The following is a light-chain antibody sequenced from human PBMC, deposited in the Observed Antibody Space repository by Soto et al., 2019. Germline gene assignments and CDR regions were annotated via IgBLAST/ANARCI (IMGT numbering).Light chain of an antibody. J-gene: IGKJ4*01. CDR2: GAS. Sequence: EIVMAQSPATLSVSPGEIATLSCRASQSVSSSYLAWYQQKPGQAPRLLIYGASSRATGIPDRFSGSGSGTDFTLTISSLEPEDFAVYYCQQRSNRFGGGTKVDIK. CDR1: QSVSSSY. CDR3: QQRSNR. V-gene: IGKV3D-20*02.